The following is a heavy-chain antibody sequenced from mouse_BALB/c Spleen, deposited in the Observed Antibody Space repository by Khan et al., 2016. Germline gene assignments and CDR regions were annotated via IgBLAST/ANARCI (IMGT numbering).Heavy chain of an antibody. D-gene: IGHD1-2*01. CDR1: GYSITSDYA. Sequence: EVQLQESGPGLVKPSQSLSLTCTVTGYSITSDYAWNWIRQFPGNKLEWMGYIRYSGSTTYNPSLKSRISLTRDTSTNQFFLQLYSVTTEDTATYYGTRSPTATRYFDDWGAGTTVTVSS. CDR2: IRYSGST. CDR3: TRSPTATRYFDD. V-gene: IGHV3-2*02. J-gene: IGHJ1*01.